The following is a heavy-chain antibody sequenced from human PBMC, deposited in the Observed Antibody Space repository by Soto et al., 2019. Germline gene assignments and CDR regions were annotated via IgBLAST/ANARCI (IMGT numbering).Heavy chain of an antibody. D-gene: IGHD2-21*02. CDR3: ARSSPVVTAP. J-gene: IGHJ5*02. CDR2: IYYSGST. CDR1: GGSISSGGYY. V-gene: IGHV4-31*03. Sequence: QVQLQESGPGLVKPSQTLSLTCTVSGGSISSGGYYWSWIRQHPGKGLEWIGYIYYSGSTYYNPSLKSRITSSVDTSKNPFSLKLSSVTAADTAVYYCARSSPVVTAPWGQGTLVTVSS.